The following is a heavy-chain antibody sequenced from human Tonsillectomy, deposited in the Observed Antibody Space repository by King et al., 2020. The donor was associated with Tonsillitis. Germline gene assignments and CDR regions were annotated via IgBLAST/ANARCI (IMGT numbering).Heavy chain of an antibody. CDR2: IYWDDDK. CDR1: GFSLNTSGVG. J-gene: IGHJ5*02. V-gene: IGHV2-5*02. Sequence: TLKESGPTLVKPTQTLTLTCTFSGFSLNTSGVGVGWIRQPPGKALECLALIYWDDDKRYSPSLKSRLTITKDTSKNQVVLTMTNMDPVDSATYYCAQTYCSSTDCRNWFDPWGQGTLVTVSS. CDR3: AQTYCSSTDCRNWFDP. D-gene: IGHD2-2*01.